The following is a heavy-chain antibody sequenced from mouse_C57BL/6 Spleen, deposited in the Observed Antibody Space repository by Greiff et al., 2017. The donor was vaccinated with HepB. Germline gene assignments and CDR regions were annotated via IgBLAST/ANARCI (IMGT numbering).Heavy chain of an antibody. V-gene: IGHV5-4*01. Sequence: EVQGVESGGGLVKPGGSLKLSCAASGFTFSSYAMSWVRQTPEKRLEWVATISDGGSYTYYPDNVKGRFTIYRDNAKNNLYLQMSHLKSEDTAMYYCARGLYYEYDEGFAYWGQGTLVTVSA. CDR2: ISDGGSYT. D-gene: IGHD2-4*01. CDR1: GFTFSSYA. CDR3: ARGLYYEYDEGFAY. J-gene: IGHJ3*01.